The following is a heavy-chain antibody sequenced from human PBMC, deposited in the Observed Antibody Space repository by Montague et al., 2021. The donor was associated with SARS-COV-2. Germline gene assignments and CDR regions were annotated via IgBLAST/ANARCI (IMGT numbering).Heavy chain of an antibody. CDR1: GDSVSSRDHY. CDR3: ARRRLREDYFDF. J-gene: IGHJ4*02. D-gene: IGHD4-17*01. CDR2: VYYSGYT. Sequence: SETLSLTCTVSGDSVSSRDHYWGWIRQPPGKGLEWLGIVYYSGYTYYKPSVKGRVTISIDASKNQFSLKLNSLTATDTAIYHCARRRLREDYFDFWGQGTLLTVSS. V-gene: IGHV4-39*01.